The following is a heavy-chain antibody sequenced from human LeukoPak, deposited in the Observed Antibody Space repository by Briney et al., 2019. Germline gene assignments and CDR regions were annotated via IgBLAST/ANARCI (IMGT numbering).Heavy chain of an antibody. Sequence: ASVKVSCKASGYTFTSYAMHWVRQAPGQRLEWMGWINAGNGNTKYPQKFQGRVTITRDTSASTAYMELSGLRSEDTAVYYCARLEFGSGPFYGMDVWGKGTTVTVSS. CDR1: GYTFTSYA. V-gene: IGHV1-3*01. CDR3: ARLEFGSGPFYGMDV. J-gene: IGHJ6*04. D-gene: IGHD3-10*01. CDR2: INAGNGNT.